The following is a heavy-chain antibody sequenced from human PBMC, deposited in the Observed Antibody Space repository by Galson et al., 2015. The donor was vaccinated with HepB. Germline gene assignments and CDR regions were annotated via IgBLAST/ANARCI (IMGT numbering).Heavy chain of an antibody. CDR3: VREYRGGSFDY. J-gene: IGHJ4*02. CDR2: IRPSGDDGT. V-gene: IGHV1-46*01. Sequence: SVKVSCKASGYTLITYYMHWVRQAPGQGLEWMGIIRPSGDDGTTYAQKFQGRVTMTRDTSTSTVYTDLNSLRSEDTAVYYCVREYRGGSFDYWGQGTLVTVSS. CDR1: GYTLITYY. D-gene: IGHD1-26*01.